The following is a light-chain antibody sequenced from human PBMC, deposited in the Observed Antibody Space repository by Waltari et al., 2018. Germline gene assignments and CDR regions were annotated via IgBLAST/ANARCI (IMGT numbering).Light chain of an antibody. V-gene: IGKV2D-29*01. CDR1: QSLLYSAGKTF. Sequence: DIVMTQTPLSLSVTPGQPASISCKSSQSLLYSAGKTFFYWYLKKPGQPPQHLSSEVSNLFSAVPARFCGSGSGTVFTLQISRVAAEDVMVYYCKQSFEPPCACGQRTKREL. CDR2: EVS. J-gene: IGKJ2*02. CDR3: KQSFEPPCA.